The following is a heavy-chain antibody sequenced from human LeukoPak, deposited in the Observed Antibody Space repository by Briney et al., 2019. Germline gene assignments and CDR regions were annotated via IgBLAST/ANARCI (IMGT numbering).Heavy chain of an antibody. Sequence: SETLSLTCSVSGGSISGYYWSWIRQPPGKGLEWIGYIHYSGSTNYYPSLKSRVTISVDMSKSQFSLKLSSVTAADTAVYYCARMDYGSGSYYFDYWGQGTLVTVSS. CDR2: IHYSGST. D-gene: IGHD3-10*01. CDR3: ARMDYGSGSYYFDY. CDR1: GGSISGYY. V-gene: IGHV4-59*01. J-gene: IGHJ4*02.